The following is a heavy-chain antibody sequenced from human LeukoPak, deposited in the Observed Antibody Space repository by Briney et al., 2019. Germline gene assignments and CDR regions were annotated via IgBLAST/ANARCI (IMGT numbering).Heavy chain of an antibody. D-gene: IGHD3-10*01. J-gene: IGHJ4*02. CDR3: AKRYSSSSGSYYGGRDLDY. CDR1: GFTFSTYW. Sequence: PGGSLRLSCAASGFTFSTYWMHWVRQAPGTGLVWVSRINSDGSSTTYADSVKGRFTISRDNAKNTLSLQMNSLRADDTAVYYCAKRYSSSSGSYYGGRDLDYWGQGSLVTVSS. CDR2: INSDGSST. V-gene: IGHV3-74*01.